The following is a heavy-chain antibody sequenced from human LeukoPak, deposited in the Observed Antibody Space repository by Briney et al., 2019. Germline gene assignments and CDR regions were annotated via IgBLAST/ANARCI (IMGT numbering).Heavy chain of an antibody. J-gene: IGHJ5*02. D-gene: IGHD3-10*01. V-gene: IGHV4-39*01. Sequence: SETLSLTCTVSGVSISSPIYYWGWIRQPPGKGLEWIGSIFYSGSTYYNPSLKSRATISVDTSENQFSMKLSSVTAADTAVYYCATHRAGDRELIITYNWFDPWGQGTLVTVSS. CDR2: IFYSGST. CDR1: GVSISSPIYY. CDR3: ATHRAGDRELIITYNWFDP.